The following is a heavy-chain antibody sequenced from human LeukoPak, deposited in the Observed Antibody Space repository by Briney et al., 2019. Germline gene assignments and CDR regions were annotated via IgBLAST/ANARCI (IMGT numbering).Heavy chain of an antibody. Sequence: PGRSLRLSCAASGFTFDDYAMHWVRQAPGKDLEWVSGISWNSGSIGYADSVKGRFTISRDNAKNSLYLQMNSLRAEDTALYYCAKDAKRGSYFFGHFDYWGQGTLVTVSS. CDR3: AKDAKRGSYFFGHFDY. CDR2: ISWNSGSI. D-gene: IGHD1-26*01. CDR1: GFTFDDYA. V-gene: IGHV3-9*01. J-gene: IGHJ4*02.